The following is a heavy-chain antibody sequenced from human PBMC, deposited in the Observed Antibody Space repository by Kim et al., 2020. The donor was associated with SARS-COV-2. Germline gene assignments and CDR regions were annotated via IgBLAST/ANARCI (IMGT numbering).Heavy chain of an antibody. D-gene: IGHD2-21*01. V-gene: IGHV4-39*01. J-gene: IGHJ4*02. CDR2: IYYSGST. CDR3: ARHSVTYGEPPSPWVSVVISFPGVVDF. CDR1: GGSISSSSYY. Sequence: SETLSLTCTVSGGSISSSSYYWGWIRQPPGKGLEWIGSIYYSGSTYYNPSLKSRVTISVDTSKNSFSLKLSSVTAADTAVYSCARHSVTYGEPPSPWVSVVISFPGVVDFWGQGSLVTVSS.